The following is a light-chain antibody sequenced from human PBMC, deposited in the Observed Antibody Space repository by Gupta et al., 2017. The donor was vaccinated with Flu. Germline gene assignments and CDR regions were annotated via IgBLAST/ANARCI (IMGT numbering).Light chain of an antibody. V-gene: IGKV3-11*01. Sequence: EIVLTPSPATLSLFPGERATLSCRASQSVSRYLAWYQQKPGQAPRLLIYDASNRATGIPARFSGSGSWTDFTRTISSLEPEDFAVYYCQQRSNWPRFTFGPGTKVDIK. J-gene: IGKJ3*01. CDR3: QQRSNWPRFT. CDR1: QSVSRY. CDR2: DAS.